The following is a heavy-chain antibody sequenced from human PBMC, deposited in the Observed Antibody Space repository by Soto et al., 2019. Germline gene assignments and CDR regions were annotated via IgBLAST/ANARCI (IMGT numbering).Heavy chain of an antibody. Sequence: SQTLSLPCAISGDSVSSNSAAWNWSRQSPSRGLEWLGRTYYRAKWYNEYAVSVESRITISPDTSKNQFSLQLNPVSPEDTAVYYCARTPASGTLDPWGQGTLVTVSS. V-gene: IGHV6-1*01. J-gene: IGHJ5*02. CDR1: GDSVSSNSAA. D-gene: IGHD6-13*01. CDR3: ARTPASGTLDP. CDR2: TYYRAKWYN.